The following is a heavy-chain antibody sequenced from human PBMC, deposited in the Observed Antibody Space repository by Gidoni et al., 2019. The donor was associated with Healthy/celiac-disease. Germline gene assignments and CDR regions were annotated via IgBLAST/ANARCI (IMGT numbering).Heavy chain of an antibody. CDR2: IRGSGGST. CDR3: ATPLDLDL. J-gene: IGHJ2*01. CDR1: VFTFSSSP. V-gene: IGHV3-23*01. Sequence: EVQLLESGGGLVQPGGSLSLSCAASVFTFSSSPVSWVRQAPGKGLEWVSAIRGSGGSTYYADSVKGRFTISRDNSKNTLYLQMNSLRAEDTAVYYCATPLDLDLWGRGTLVTVSS.